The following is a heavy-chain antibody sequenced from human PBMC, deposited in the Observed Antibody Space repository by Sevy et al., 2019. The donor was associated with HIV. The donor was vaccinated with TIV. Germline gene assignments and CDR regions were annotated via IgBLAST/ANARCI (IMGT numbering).Heavy chain of an antibody. J-gene: IGHJ4*02. CDR1: GGTFSSYA. CDR3: ARDRRYYYGSGSGDFDY. Sequence: ASVKVSCKASGGTFSSYAISWVRQAPGQGLEWMGGIIPIFGTANYAQKFQGRVTITADESTSTAYMELSSLRSEDTAVYYCARDRRYYYGSGSGDFDYWGQGTLVTVSS. CDR2: IIPIFGTA. V-gene: IGHV1-69*13. D-gene: IGHD3-10*01.